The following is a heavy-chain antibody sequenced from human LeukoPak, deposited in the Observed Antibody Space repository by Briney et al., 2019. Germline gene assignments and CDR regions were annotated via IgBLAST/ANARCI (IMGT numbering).Heavy chain of an antibody. V-gene: IGHV1-46*01. CDR1: GYTFTGYY. CDR3: ARGIVGASVAFDI. D-gene: IGHD1-26*01. Sequence: ASVKVSCKASGYTFTGYYMHWVRQAPGQGLEWMAIISPSGGSTSYAQNFQGRVTMTRDTSTTTVYVELSSLTSEDTAVYYCARGIVGASVAFDIWGQGTMVTVSS. J-gene: IGHJ3*02. CDR2: ISPSGGST.